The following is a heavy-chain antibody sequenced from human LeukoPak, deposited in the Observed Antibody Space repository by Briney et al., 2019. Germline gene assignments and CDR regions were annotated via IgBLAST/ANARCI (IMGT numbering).Heavy chain of an antibody. D-gene: IGHD2-21*02. CDR3: ARVGDSAMYFDY. Sequence: SETLSLTCTVSGASISSFYWSWIRQPAGKGLEWIGRVFTSGNNNYNPSLKSRVIMSGDRSKNQFSLKLSSVTAADTAVYYCARVGDSAMYFDYWGQGTLVTVSS. CDR2: VFTSGNN. J-gene: IGHJ4*02. V-gene: IGHV4-4*07. CDR1: GASISSFY.